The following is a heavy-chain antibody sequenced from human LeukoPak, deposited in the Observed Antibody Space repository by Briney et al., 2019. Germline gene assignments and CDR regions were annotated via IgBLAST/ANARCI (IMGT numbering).Heavy chain of an antibody. CDR1: GGSVSSGSYY. CDR3: ARESAVVSYYFDY. Sequence: SETLSLTCTVSGGSVSSGSYYWSWIRQHPGKGLEWIGYIYYSGSTYYNPSLKSRVTISVDTSKNQFSLKLSSVTAADTAVYYCARESAVVSYYFDYWGQGTLVTVSS. D-gene: IGHD4-23*01. V-gene: IGHV4-31*03. CDR2: IYYSGST. J-gene: IGHJ4*02.